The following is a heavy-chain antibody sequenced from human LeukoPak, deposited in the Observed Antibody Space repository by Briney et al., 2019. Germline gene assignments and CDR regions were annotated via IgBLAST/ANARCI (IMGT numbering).Heavy chain of an antibody. D-gene: IGHD6-6*01. V-gene: IGHV3-23*01. J-gene: IGHJ4*02. Sequence: GGSLRLSCAAPGFTFSSYAMSWVRQAPGKGLEWVSAISGSGGSTYYADSVKGRSTISRDNSKNTLYLQMNSLRAEDTAVYYCATNSSSRGGFDYWGQGTLVTVSS. CDR1: GFTFSSYA. CDR3: ATNSSSRGGFDY. CDR2: ISGSGGST.